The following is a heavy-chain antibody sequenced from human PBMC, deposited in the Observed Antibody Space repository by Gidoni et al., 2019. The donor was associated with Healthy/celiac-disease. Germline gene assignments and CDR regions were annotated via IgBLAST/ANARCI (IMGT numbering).Heavy chain of an antibody. J-gene: IGHJ4*02. V-gene: IGHV1-69*01. Sequence: QVQLVQSGAEVKKPGSSVKVSCKASGGTFSSYAIGWVRQAPGQGLEWMGGIIPIFGTANYAQKFQGRVTITADESTSTAYMELSSLRSEDTAVYYCARAIYCSGGSCSLVREFDYWGQGTLVTISS. CDR3: ARAIYCSGGSCSLVREFDY. D-gene: IGHD2-15*01. CDR1: GGTFSSYA. CDR2: IIPIFGTA.